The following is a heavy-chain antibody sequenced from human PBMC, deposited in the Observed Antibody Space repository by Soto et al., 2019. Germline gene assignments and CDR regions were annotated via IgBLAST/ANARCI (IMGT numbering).Heavy chain of an antibody. D-gene: IGHD4-4*01. Sequence: XSVKVSCKASVYTFTSYAMHWVRQAPGQRLEWMGWINAGNGNTKYSQKFQGRVTITRDTSASTAYMELSSLRSEDTAVYYCARGPVYRGAFDIWGKGTMVTVS. CDR3: ARGPVYRGAFDI. V-gene: IGHV1-3*01. CDR1: VYTFTSYA. J-gene: IGHJ3*02. CDR2: INAGNGNT.